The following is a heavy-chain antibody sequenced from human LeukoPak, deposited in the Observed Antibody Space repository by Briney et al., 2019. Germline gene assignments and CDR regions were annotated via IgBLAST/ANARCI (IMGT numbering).Heavy chain of an antibody. Sequence: GASVKVSCKASGYIFTNYWIGWVRQMPGKGLEWMGIIYPRDSDTRYSPSFQGQVTVSADKSISTAYLQWNTLEASDTAMYYCARRQYSGYDFDFWGQGTLVTVSS. CDR3: ARRQYSGYDFDF. V-gene: IGHV5-51*01. J-gene: IGHJ4*02. D-gene: IGHD5-12*01. CDR2: IYPRDSDT. CDR1: GYIFTNYW.